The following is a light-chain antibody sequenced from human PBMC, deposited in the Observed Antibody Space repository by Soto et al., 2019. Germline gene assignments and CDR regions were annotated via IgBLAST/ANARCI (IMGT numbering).Light chain of an antibody. CDR1: RSVTGDY. CDR3: QQYGRSPPT. V-gene: IGKV3-20*01. J-gene: IGKJ5*01. Sequence: EIVLTQSPGTLSLSPGERATLSCRASRSVTGDYVAWYQQTPGQAPRLLIYAAATRATGIPERFSGSGSGTDFTLTISRLEPEDFEVYCCQQYGRSPPTFGQGKRLEI. CDR2: AAA.